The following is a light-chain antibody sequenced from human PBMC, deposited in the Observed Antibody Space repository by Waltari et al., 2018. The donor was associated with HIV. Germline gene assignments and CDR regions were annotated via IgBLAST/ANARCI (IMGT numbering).Light chain of an antibody. J-gene: IGLJ1*01. CDR2: DNE. Sequence: ILPQSPSVSAAPGQKVTLSCSGYHSNLGNNFVSWYQQGPGRAPRLLIYDNEKRPSGIPDRFSGFKAGVSATLVIAGLQIVDEADYYCGTWDSSLSLYVFGPGTTVAVL. CDR3: GTWDSSLSLYV. V-gene: IGLV1-51*01. CDR1: HSNLGNNF.